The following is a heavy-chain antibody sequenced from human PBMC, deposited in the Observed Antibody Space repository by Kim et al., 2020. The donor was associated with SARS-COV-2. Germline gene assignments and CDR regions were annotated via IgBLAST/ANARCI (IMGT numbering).Heavy chain of an antibody. J-gene: IGHJ4*02. CDR2: IYYSGST. CDR1: GGSISSGDYY. Sequence: SETLSLTCTVSGGSISSGDYYWSWIRQHPGKGLEWIGYIYYSGSTYYNPSLKSRVAISVDTSKNQFSLKLSSVTAADTAVYYCARERHPYSSSWYFDYWGQGTLVPVSS. V-gene: IGHV4-31*03. D-gene: IGHD6-13*01. CDR3: ARERHPYSSSWYFDY.